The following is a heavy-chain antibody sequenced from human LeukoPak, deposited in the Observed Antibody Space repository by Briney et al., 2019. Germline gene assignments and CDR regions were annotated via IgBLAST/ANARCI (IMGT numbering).Heavy chain of an antibody. Sequence: SETLSLTCAVYGGSFSGYYWSWIRQPPGKGLEWIGEINHSGSTNYNPSLKSRVTISVDTSKNQFSLKLSSVTAADTAVYYCARSRANWGGWFDPWGQGTLVTVSS. CDR3: ARSRANWGGWFDP. CDR1: GGSFSGYY. J-gene: IGHJ5*02. V-gene: IGHV4-34*01. D-gene: IGHD7-27*01. CDR2: INHSGST.